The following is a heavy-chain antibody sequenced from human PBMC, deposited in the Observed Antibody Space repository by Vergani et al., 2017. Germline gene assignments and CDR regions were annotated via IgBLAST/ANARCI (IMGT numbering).Heavy chain of an antibody. V-gene: IGHV3-72*01. Sequence: EVQLVESGGGLVQPGGSLRLSCAASGFTFSDHYMDWVRQAPGKGLEWVGRTRNKANSYTTEYAASVKGRFTISRDDSKNSLYLQMNSLKTEVTAVYYCARAPWFGELSGGMDVWGQGTTVTVSS. CDR3: ARAPWFGELSGGMDV. CDR2: TRNKANSYTT. CDR1: GFTFSDHY. D-gene: IGHD3-10*01. J-gene: IGHJ6*02.